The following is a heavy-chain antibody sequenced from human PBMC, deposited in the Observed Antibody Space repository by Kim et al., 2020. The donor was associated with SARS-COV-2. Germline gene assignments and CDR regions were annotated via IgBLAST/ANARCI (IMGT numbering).Heavy chain of an antibody. Sequence: SETLSLTCAVYGGSFSGYYWSWIRQPPGKGLEWIGEINHSGSTNYNPSLKSRVTISVDTSKNQFSLKLSSVTAADMAVYYCARGGVRGVIGGMDVWGQGTTVTVSS. CDR1: GGSFSGYY. J-gene: IGHJ6*02. CDR2: INHSGST. CDR3: ARGGVRGVIGGMDV. D-gene: IGHD3-10*01. V-gene: IGHV4-34*01.